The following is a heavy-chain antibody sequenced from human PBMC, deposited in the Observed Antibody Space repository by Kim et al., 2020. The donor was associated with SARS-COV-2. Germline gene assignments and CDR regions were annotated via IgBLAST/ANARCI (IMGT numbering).Heavy chain of an antibody. Sequence: SETLSLTCAVYGGSFSGYYWSWIRQPPGKGLELIGEINHSGSTNYNPSLKSRVTISVDTSKNQFSLKLSSVTAADTAVYYCAGDYYDSSGYPWYFDLWGR. CDR2: INHSGST. CDR1: GGSFSGYY. D-gene: IGHD3-22*01. V-gene: IGHV4-34*01. CDR3: AGDYYDSSGYPWYFDL. J-gene: IGHJ2*01.